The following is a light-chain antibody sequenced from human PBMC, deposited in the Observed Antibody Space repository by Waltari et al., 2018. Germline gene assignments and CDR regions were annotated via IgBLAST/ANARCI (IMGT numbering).Light chain of an antibody. CDR3: QVWDSSVV. V-gene: IGLV3-9*01. CDR1: NIRSKK. Sequence: SYELTQPLSVSVALGQTARITCGGNNIRSKKVHWYQQKPGQAPVLVIYRDSNRPPGIPWRFSGSNSGNTAILTISRAQAGDEADYYCQVWDSSVVFGGGTKLTVL. CDR2: RDS. J-gene: IGLJ2*01.